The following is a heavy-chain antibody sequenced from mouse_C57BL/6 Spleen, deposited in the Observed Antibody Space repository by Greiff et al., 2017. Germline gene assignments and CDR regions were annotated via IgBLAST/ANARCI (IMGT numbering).Heavy chain of an antibody. CDR1: GYSITSGYY. D-gene: IGHD1-1*01. CDR2: ISYDGSN. J-gene: IGHJ1*03. CDR3: ARDMEIYYHGDFDV. Sequence: EVKLQESGPGLVKPSQSLSLTCSVTGYSITSGYYWNWIRQFPGNKLEWMGYISYDGSNNYNPSLKNRISITRDTSKNQFFLKLNSVTTEDTATYYCARDMEIYYHGDFDVWGTGTTVTVSS. V-gene: IGHV3-6*01.